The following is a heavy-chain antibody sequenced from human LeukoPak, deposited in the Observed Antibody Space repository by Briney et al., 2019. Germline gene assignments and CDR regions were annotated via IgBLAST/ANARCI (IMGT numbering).Heavy chain of an antibody. V-gene: IGHV4-39*07. D-gene: IGHD6-19*01. J-gene: IGHJ4*02. CDR1: GGSISSSSYY. Sequence: SETLSLTCTVSGGSISSSSYYWGWIRQSPGKGLEWIGSIYYSGSTYYNPSLKSRVTISVDTSKNQFSLKLNSVTAADTAVYYCARIDSSGWFRGGDYWGQGILVTVSS. CDR3: ARIDSSGWFRGGDY. CDR2: IYYSGST.